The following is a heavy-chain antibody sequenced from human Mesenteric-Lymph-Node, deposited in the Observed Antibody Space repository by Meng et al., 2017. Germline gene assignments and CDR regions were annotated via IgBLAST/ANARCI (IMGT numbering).Heavy chain of an antibody. V-gene: IGHV6-1*02. CDR1: RCSLSSHHSA. J-gene: IGHJ4*02. CDR3: VRDWEGLYFDY. Sequence: VQLPEAGPGMGAPSQTLSLTLAISRCSLSSHHSAWNWIAQSPSRGLEWLGRTYYRSKWYNDYEVFVKSRISFNADTSKTQFSLQLSSVTPEDTAVYYCVRDWEGLYFDYWDQGTLVTVSS. CDR2: TYYRSKWYN. D-gene: IGHD1-26*01.